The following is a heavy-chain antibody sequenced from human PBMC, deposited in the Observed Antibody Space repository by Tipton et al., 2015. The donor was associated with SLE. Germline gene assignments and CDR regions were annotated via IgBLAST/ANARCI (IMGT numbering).Heavy chain of an antibody. CDR3: ASGRDGRGTWFDP. D-gene: IGHD3-10*01. V-gene: IGHV4-39*07. J-gene: IGHJ5*02. CDR2: MYYTGST. CDR1: GASISSFSYY. Sequence: LRLSCTVSGASISSFSYYWGWIRQPPGKGLEWIGNMYYTGSTYYNPSLKSRVTISVDTSKNQFSLKLSSVTAADTAVYYCASGRDGRGTWFDPWGQGTLVT.